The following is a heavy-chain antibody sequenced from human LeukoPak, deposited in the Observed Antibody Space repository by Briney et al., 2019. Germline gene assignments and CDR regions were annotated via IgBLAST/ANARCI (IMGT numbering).Heavy chain of an antibody. CDR2: IWYDGSNK. D-gene: IGHD3-10*01. J-gene: IGHJ6*02. CDR3: ARGRTGRGSGSHNPRGYYYGMDV. V-gene: IGHV3-33*01. CDR1: GFTFSSYG. Sequence: GRSLRLSCAASGFTFSSYGMHWVRQAPGKGLEWVAVIWYDGSNKYYADSVKGRFTISRDNSKNTLYLQMNSLRAEDTAVYYCARGRTGRGSGSHNPRGYYYGMDVWGQGTLVTVSS.